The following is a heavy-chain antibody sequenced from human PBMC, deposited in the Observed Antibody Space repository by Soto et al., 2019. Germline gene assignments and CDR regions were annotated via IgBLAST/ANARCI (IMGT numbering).Heavy chain of an antibody. CDR3: AREIHDILTGPPWVWYFDL. V-gene: IGHV4-34*01. Sequence: QVQLQQWGAGPLRPVETLSLTCGESGGSFSAYYWAWIRQSPGKGLEWIGEINDRGSINYNPSLKSRVSISVDTSKNHYSLNLRSVTAADTAVYYCAREIHDILTGPPWVWYFDLWGRGTLVTVSS. D-gene: IGHD3-9*01. CDR1: GGSFSAYY. CDR2: INDRGSI. J-gene: IGHJ2*01.